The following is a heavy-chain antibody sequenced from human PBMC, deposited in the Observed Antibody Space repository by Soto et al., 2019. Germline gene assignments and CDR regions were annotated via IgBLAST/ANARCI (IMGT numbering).Heavy chain of an antibody. J-gene: IGHJ3*02. V-gene: IGHV3-7*01. CDR2: INPAGNVQ. Sequence: VQLVESGGGLVQPGESLRLSCTASGLTFSISWMTWVRQAPGEGLEWVSNINPAGNVQHYADSVKERFTISRDNAKNSRLLQMSGLRVEDTAVYSCATANTPYAFDMWCQGTMVTVSS. CDR3: ATANTPYAFDM. CDR1: GLTFSISW.